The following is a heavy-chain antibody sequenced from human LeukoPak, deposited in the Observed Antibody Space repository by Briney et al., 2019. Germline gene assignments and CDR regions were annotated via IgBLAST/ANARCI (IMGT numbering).Heavy chain of an antibody. V-gene: IGHV3-53*01. Sequence: GGSLRLSCAASGFTVSSNYMSWVRQAPGKGLEWVSVIYSGGSTYYADSVKGRFTISRDNSKNTLYLQMNSLRAEDTAVYYCARDPDNYGERGFDYWGQGTLVTVSS. CDR3: ARDPDNYGERGFDY. CDR2: IYSGGST. CDR1: GFTVSSNY. D-gene: IGHD4-17*01. J-gene: IGHJ4*02.